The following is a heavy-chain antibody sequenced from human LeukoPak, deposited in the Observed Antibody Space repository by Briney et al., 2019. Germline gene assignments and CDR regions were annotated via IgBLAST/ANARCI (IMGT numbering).Heavy chain of an antibody. D-gene: IGHD3-10*01. Sequence: PGGSLRLSCAVSGFTFGDYAMHWVRQVPGKGLEWVSGINWNSDSIGYADSVKGRFTTSRDNAKNSLYLQMNSLRAEDTAVYYCARGKGPGETYYYYMDVWGKGTTVTVSS. J-gene: IGHJ6*03. V-gene: IGHV3-9*01. CDR3: ARGKGPGETYYYYMDV. CDR2: INWNSDSI. CDR1: GFTFGDYA.